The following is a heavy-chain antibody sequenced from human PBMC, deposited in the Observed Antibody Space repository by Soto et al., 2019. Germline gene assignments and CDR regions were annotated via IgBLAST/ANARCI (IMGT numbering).Heavy chain of an antibody. V-gene: IGHV3-30*18. CDR1: GFTFSSYG. CDR3: AKGGELSGSYYIYNSSYVVN. D-gene: IGHD1-26*01. Sequence: QVQLVESGGGVVQPGRSLRLSCVASGFTFSSYGMHWVRQAPGKGLEWVAIISYDGSNTYYADSVKGRFTISRDNSKNTLYLQMTSLRAEDTSVYYLAKGGELSGSYYIYNSSYVVNWGPGTRVTVSS. CDR2: ISYDGSNT. J-gene: IGHJ4*02.